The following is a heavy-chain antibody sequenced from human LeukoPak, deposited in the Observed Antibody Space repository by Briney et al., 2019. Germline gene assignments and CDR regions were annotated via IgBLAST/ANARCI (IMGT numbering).Heavy chain of an antibody. J-gene: IGHJ6*03. CDR1: GGSFSGYY. Sequence: SETLSLTCDVYGGSFSGYYWSWIRQPPGKGLEWMGEINHRGSTNYNPSLKSRVTISVDTSKNQFSLRLNSVTAADTAVYYCARGNLWDYRRYYYYMDVWGKGTTVTVSS. CDR2: INHRGST. V-gene: IGHV4-34*01. D-gene: IGHD4-11*01. CDR3: ARGNLWDYRRYYYYMDV.